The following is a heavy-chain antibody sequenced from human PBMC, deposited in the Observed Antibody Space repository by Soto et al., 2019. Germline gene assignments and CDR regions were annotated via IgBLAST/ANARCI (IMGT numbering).Heavy chain of an antibody. J-gene: IGHJ4*02. V-gene: IGHV3-30-3*01. CDR2: ISYDGNKE. Sequence: QVHLVESGGGVVQPGRSLRLSCAASGFAFSTSAMHWVRQAPGKGLEWVAGISYDGNKEYYPDSVRGRFTVSRDNSKNTLYLQMNSLGGDDTAVYFCASPRYSGYDLYQGFAVAGIDYWGQGTLVTVSS. D-gene: IGHD5-12*01. CDR1: GFAFSTSA. CDR3: ASPRYSGYDLYQGFAVAGIDY.